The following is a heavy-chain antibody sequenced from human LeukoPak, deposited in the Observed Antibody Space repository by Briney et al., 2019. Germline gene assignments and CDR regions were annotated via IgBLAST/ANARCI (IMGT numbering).Heavy chain of an antibody. CDR1: GGSISSSSYY. J-gene: IGHJ4*02. V-gene: IGHV4-39*01. CDR3: ARQSAYYYDSSGYYYPPPFDY. D-gene: IGHD3-22*01. CDR2: IYYSGST. Sequence: SETLSLTCTVSGGSISSSSYYWGWLRQPPGKVLEWIGSIYYSGSTYYNPSLKSRVTISVDTSKNQFSLKLSSVTAADTAVYYCARQSAYYYDSSGYYYPPPFDYWGQGTLVTVSS.